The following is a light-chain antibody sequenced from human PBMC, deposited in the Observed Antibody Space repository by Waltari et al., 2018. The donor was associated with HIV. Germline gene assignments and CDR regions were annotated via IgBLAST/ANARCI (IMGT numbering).Light chain of an antibody. CDR2: QDD. V-gene: IGLV3-1*01. CDR3: QAWDSSAVV. Sequence: SYDLSQPPSMSVSPGQTASITCSGDKLGDKYVSWYQQYPGQSPVLVIYQDDRRPSGIPERFSGSNSGTTATLTIGGTQTMDEADYYCQAWDSSAVVFGRGTKLTVL. J-gene: IGLJ3*02. CDR1: KLGDKY.